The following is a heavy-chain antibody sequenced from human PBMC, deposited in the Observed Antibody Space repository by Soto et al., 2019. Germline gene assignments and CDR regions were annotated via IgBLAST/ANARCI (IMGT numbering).Heavy chain of an antibody. V-gene: IGHV3-7*03. CDR3: ARDTYIAAAGPISAY. D-gene: IGHD6-25*01. CDR1: GFSFSNYW. Sequence: GGSLRLSCVGSGFSFSNYWMTWVRRAPGKGLEWVATINQDGSETFSVESVEGRLTISRDNAKNSLYLQINSLRDEDTAVYHCARDTYIAAAGPISAYWGQGALVTVSS. CDR2: INQDGSET. J-gene: IGHJ1*01.